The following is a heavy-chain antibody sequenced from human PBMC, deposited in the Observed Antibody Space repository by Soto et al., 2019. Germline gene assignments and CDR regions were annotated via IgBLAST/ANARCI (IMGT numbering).Heavy chain of an antibody. CDR2: IYYSGST. D-gene: IGHD6-6*01. V-gene: IGHV4-30-4*01. Sequence: SETLSLTCTVSGGSISSGDYYWSWILQPPXKGLEWIWYIYYSGSTYYNPSLKSRVTISVDTSKNQFSLKLSSVTAADTAVYYCARVNQLGGSSVLYYYYGMDVWGQGTTVTVSS. CDR1: GGSISSGDYY. CDR3: ARVNQLGGSSVLYYYYGMDV. J-gene: IGHJ6*02.